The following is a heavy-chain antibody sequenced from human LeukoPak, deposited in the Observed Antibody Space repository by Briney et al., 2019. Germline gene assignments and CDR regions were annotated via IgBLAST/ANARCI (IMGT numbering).Heavy chain of an antibody. Sequence: GGSLRLSCAASGFTFSDYAMGWVRQAPEKGLGWVSTISHVGGTYYADSVRGRFTISRDDSKNMVYLQMDSLRAEDTAVYYCAKDREYDDSCDYNGWGQGTLVTVSS. D-gene: IGHD3-22*01. CDR2: ISHVGGT. CDR3: AKDREYDDSCDYNG. V-gene: IGHV3-23*01. J-gene: IGHJ4*02. CDR1: GFTFSDYA.